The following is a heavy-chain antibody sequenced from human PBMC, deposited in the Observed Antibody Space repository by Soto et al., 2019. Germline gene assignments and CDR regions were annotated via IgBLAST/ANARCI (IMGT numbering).Heavy chain of an antibody. J-gene: IGHJ5*02. CDR3: ARXRGILWFGDRSRNWFDP. CDR2: INHSGST. Sequence: PSETLSLTCAVYGGSFSCYYWSWIRQPPGKGLEWIGEINHSGSTNYNPSLKSRVTISVDTSKNQFSLKLSSVTAADTAVYYCARXRGILWFGDRSRNWFDPWGQGTLVTVSS. V-gene: IGHV4-34*01. CDR1: GGSFSCYY. D-gene: IGHD3-10*01.